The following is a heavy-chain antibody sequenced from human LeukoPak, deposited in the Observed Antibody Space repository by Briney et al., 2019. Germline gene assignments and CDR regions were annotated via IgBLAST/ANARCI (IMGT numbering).Heavy chain of an antibody. CDR3: ARGKTLDY. D-gene: IGHD2/OR15-2a*01. CDR1: GGSFSGYY. CDR2: INHSGST. Sequence: SETLSLTCAVYGGSFSGYYWSWIRQPPGKGLEWIGEINHSGSTNYNPSLKSRVTISVDTSKNQFSLKLSSVTAADTAVYYCARGKTLDYWGQRTLVTVSS. V-gene: IGHV4-34*01. J-gene: IGHJ4*02.